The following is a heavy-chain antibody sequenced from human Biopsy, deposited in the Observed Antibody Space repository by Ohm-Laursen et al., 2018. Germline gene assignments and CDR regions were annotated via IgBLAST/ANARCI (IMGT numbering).Heavy chain of an antibody. Sequence: SETLSLTCAVYGGSFTGYYWSWIRQSPGKGLEWIGEINHSGSTNYNPSLKSRVTISLDTSKNQLSLKLSSVTAADTAVYYCARESDSSGYYYRDYWGQGTLVTVSS. CDR2: INHSGST. CDR1: GGSFTGYY. D-gene: IGHD3-22*01. CDR3: ARESDSSGYYYRDY. V-gene: IGHV4-34*01. J-gene: IGHJ4*02.